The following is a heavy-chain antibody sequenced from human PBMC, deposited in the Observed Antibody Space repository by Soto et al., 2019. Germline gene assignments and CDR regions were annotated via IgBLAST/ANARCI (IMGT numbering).Heavy chain of an antibody. J-gene: IGHJ6*02. V-gene: IGHV3-30*18. CDR3: AKPDSSGWTYYYYYGMDV. CDR2: ISYDGSNK. D-gene: IGHD6-19*01. Sequence: GGSLRVSCAASGFTFSSYGMHWVRQAPGKGLEWVAVISYDGSNKYYADSVKGRFTISRDNSKNTLYLQMNSLRAEDTAVYYCAKPDSSGWTYYYYYGMDVWGQGTTVTVSS. CDR1: GFTFSSYG.